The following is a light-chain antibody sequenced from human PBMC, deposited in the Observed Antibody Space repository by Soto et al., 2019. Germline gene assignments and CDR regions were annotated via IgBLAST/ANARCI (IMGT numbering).Light chain of an antibody. CDR2: GAF. V-gene: IGKV3-15*01. J-gene: IGKJ1*01. CDR1: QSVRSN. CDR3: QQYNDWPLT. Sequence: EIVMTQSPFTLSVSPLERSTLSCRASQSVRSNLAWYQQKPGQAPSLLIYGAFTRATGIPTRFSGTGSGTEFTLTISSLQSEDFALYYCQQYNDWPLTFGQGTKVDIK.